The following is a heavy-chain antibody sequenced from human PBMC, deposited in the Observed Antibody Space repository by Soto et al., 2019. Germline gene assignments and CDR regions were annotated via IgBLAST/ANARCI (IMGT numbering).Heavy chain of an antibody. J-gene: IGHJ6*02. V-gene: IGHV1-46*01. CDR1: GYTFTSSY. D-gene: IGHD3-3*01. Sequence: QVQLVQSGAEVKQPGASVKVSCKASGYTFTSSYMHWVRQAPGQGLEWMGIVNPSDGSTNYAQKCQGRVAMTRDTTTSTIYMELSSLRSEDTAVFYCARDRSGRTPKYFGMDAWGQGTTVTVSS. CDR2: VNPSDGST. CDR3: ARDRSGRTPKYFGMDA.